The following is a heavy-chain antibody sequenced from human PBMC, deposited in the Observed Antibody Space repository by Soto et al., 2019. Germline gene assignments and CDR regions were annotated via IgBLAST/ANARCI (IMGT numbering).Heavy chain of an antibody. V-gene: IGHV3-23*01. J-gene: IGHJ6*03. CDR1: GFTFSNYA. D-gene: IGHD2-2*01. CDR2: INYSGGTT. CDR3: ALRYCSRATCPPLNSYFYMDV. Sequence: GGSLRLSCAASGFTFSNYAMTWVRQAPGKGLEWVSGINYSGGTTFYAGSVKGRFAISRDNSKNTLYLQMSSLRAEDTAVYFCALRYCSRATCPPLNSYFYMDVWGKGTTVTVSS.